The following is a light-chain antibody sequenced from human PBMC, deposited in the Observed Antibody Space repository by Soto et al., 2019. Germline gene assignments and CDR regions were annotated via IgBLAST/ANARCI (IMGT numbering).Light chain of an antibody. V-gene: IGKV3-15*01. J-gene: IGKJ2*01. CDR3: QQYNNWPYT. CDR1: QSVRSN. Sequence: EIVMTQSPATLSVSPGGGATLSCRASQSVRSNLAWYRQKPGQAPSLLIYGASTRASGIPAKFSASGSGTEFALTISSLQSEDFAVYYCQQYNNWPYTFGQGTRLEIK. CDR2: GAS.